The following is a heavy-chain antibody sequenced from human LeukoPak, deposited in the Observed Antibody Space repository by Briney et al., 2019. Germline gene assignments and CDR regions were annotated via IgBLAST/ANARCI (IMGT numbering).Heavy chain of an antibody. Sequence: PGGSLRLSCSASGFTFRSYGMHWVRQAPGKGLAWVAFIRFDGSNQYYADSVKGRFTISRDNSNNTLSLQMNTLRGDDTAVYFCAKGYGESHFDSWGQGTLVTVS. J-gene: IGHJ4*02. D-gene: IGHD5-18*01. CDR1: GFTFRSYG. CDR3: AKGYGESHFDS. CDR2: IRFDGSNQ. V-gene: IGHV3-30*02.